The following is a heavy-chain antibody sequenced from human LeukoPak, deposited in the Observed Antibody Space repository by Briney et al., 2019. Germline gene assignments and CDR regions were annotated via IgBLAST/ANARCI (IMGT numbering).Heavy chain of an antibody. CDR3: ARELNYDSSGYYFDY. Sequence: VSVKVSCKASGYTFTVYFMHWVRQAPGQGLEWMGWINPNSGGTNYAQKFQGRVTMTRDTSISTAYMELSRLRSDDTAVYYCARELNYDSSGYYFDYWGQGTLVTVSS. CDR2: INPNSGGT. J-gene: IGHJ4*02. D-gene: IGHD3-22*01. CDR1: GYTFTVYF. V-gene: IGHV1-2*02.